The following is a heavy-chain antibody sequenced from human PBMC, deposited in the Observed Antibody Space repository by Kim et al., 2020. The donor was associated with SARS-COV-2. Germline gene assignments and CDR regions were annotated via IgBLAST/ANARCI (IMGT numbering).Heavy chain of an antibody. V-gene: IGHV7-4-1*02. J-gene: IGHJ4*02. CDR2: GNP. CDR3: ARLAVGQDY. Sequence: GNPTYAQGFTGRFVFSLDTSVSTAYLQISSLKAEDTAVYYCARLAVGQDYWGQGTLVTVSS.